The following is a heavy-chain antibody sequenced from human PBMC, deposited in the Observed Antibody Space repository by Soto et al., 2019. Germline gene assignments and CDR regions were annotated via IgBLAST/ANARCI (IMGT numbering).Heavy chain of an antibody. J-gene: IGHJ6*02. Sequence: QVQLVQSGAEVKKPGSSVKVSCKASGGTFSSYAISWVRQAPGQGLEWMGGIIPIFGIANYAQKFQGRVTITADESTSTAYMELSSLRSEDTAVYYCARDQDSGYVINLLYFYNMDVWGQGTTVTASS. D-gene: IGHD5-12*01. V-gene: IGHV1-69*12. CDR1: GGTFSSYA. CDR2: IIPIFGIA. CDR3: ARDQDSGYVINLLYFYNMDV.